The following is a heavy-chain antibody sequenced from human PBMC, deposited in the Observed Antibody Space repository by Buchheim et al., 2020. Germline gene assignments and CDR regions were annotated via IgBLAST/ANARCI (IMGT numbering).Heavy chain of an antibody. Sequence: EVHLVESGGGSVQPGGSLRLSCAASGFTFTKYEMNLVRQAPGKGLEWVSYISTSGSDVYYSDSAKGRFTISRDNATNSLYLQMNSLRAEDTAVYYCVRDRSAYDWGYWGHGTL. CDR2: ISTSGSDV. V-gene: IGHV3-48*03. J-gene: IGHJ4*01. D-gene: IGHD5-12*01. CDR1: GFTFTKYE. CDR3: VRDRSAYDWGY.